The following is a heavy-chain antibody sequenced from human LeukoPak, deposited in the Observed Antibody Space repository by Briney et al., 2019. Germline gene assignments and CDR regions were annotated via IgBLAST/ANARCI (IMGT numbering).Heavy chain of an antibody. CDR1: GGSLNSPNYY. J-gene: IGHJ4*02. CDR3: ARGRRPINYYDSSGYYPN. D-gene: IGHD3-22*01. Sequence: PSETLSLTCIVSGGSLNSPNYYWGWIRQPPGKGLEWIGEINHSGSTNYNLSLKSRVTISVDTSKNQFSLKLSSVTAADTAVYYCARGRRPINYYDSSGYYPNWGQGTLVTVSS. V-gene: IGHV4-39*07. CDR2: INHSGST.